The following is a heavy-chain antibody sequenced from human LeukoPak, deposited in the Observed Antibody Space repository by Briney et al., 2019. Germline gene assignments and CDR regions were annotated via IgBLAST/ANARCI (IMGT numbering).Heavy chain of an antibody. J-gene: IGHJ3*02. Sequence: SETLSLTCTVSGGSISSYYWSWIQQPPGKGLEWIGYIYYSGSTNYNPSLKSRVTISVDTSKNQFSLKLSSVTAADTAVYYCARERISSGWYNDAFDIWGQGTMVTVSS. D-gene: IGHD6-19*01. V-gene: IGHV4-59*01. CDR3: ARERISSGWYNDAFDI. CDR2: IYYSGST. CDR1: GGSISSYY.